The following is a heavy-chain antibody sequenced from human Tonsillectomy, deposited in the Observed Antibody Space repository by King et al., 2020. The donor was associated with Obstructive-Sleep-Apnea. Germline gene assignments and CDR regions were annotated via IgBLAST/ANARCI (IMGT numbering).Heavy chain of an antibody. Sequence: VQLQESGPGLVKPSETLSLTCAVSGYSITSGYYLGWIRQPPRKGLEWIASISHTVNTYYNPSLKSRVIMSVEPAKNQFSLKLTSVTAADTAVYYCTREMGELLGFDFWGQGTLVTVSS. D-gene: IGHD1-7*01. J-gene: IGHJ4*02. V-gene: IGHV4-38-2*02. CDR3: TREMGELLGFDF. CDR2: ISHTVNT. CDR1: GYSITSGYY.